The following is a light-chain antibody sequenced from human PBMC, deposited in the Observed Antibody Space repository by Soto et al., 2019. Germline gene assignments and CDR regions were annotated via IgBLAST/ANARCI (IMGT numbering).Light chain of an antibody. J-gene: IGKJ5*01. Sequence: DIQMTQSPSTLSASVGDRVTITCRASQSTSSWLAWYQQKPGKAPKLLIYAASSLQSGVPSRFSGSASGTDFTLTIHSLQPEDFATYFCQQSYTTPVTFGQGTRLENK. CDR3: QQSYTTPVT. V-gene: IGKV1-39*01. CDR1: QSTSSW. CDR2: AAS.